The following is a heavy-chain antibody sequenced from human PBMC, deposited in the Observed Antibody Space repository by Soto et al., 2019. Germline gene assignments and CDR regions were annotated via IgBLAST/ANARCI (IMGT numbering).Heavy chain of an antibody. J-gene: IGHJ4*02. CDR1: GFTFSSYS. V-gene: IGHV3-21*04. D-gene: IGHD6-19*01. CDR2: ISSSSSYI. Sequence: GGSLRLSCAASGFTFSSYSMNWVRQAPGKGLEWVSSISSSSSYIYYADSVKGRFTISRDNAKNSLYLQMNSLRAEDTALYYCAKDSLPVAGTDFDYWGQGTLVTVSS. CDR3: AKDSLPVAGTDFDY.